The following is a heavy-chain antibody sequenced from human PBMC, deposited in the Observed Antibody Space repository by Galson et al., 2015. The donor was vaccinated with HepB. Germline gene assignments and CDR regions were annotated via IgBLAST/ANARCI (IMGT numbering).Heavy chain of an antibody. Sequence: SVKVSCKASGYTFTGYYMHWVRQAPGQGLEWMGWINPNSGGTNYAQKFQGRVTMTRDTSISTVYMELSRLRSDDTAVYYCARDRASIVVVPAAILNYYYYMDVWGKGTTVTVSS. D-gene: IGHD2-2*02. CDR3: ARDRASIVVVPAAILNYYYYMDV. CDR2: INPNSGGT. J-gene: IGHJ6*03. V-gene: IGHV1-2*02. CDR1: GYTFTGYY.